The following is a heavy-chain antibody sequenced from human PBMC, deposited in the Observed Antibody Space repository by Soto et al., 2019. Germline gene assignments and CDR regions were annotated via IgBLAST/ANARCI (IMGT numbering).Heavy chain of an antibody. V-gene: IGHV3-30-3*01. CDR2: ISYDGSNK. CDR3: ARDPLWGTAMVLWYFDL. CDR1: GFTFSSYA. J-gene: IGHJ2*01. D-gene: IGHD5-18*01. Sequence: QMQLVESGGGVVQPGRSLRLSCAASGFTFSSYAMHWVRQAPGKGLEWVAVISYDGSNKYYADSVKGRFTISRDNSKNTLYLQMNSLRAEDTAVYYCARDPLWGTAMVLWYFDLWGRGTLVTVSS.